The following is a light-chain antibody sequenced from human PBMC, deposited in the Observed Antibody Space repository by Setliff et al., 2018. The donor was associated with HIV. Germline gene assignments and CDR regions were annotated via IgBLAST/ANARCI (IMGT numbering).Light chain of an antibody. V-gene: IGLV2-23*02. CDR2: EVS. Sequence: QSVLTQPASVSGSPGQSITISCTGTSSDVGSYNLVSWYQQHPGKAPKLMIYEVSKRPSGVSNRFSGSKSGNTASLTISGLQAEDETDYYCCSYAGSGTDVFGTGTKGTVL. CDR3: CSYAGSGTDV. J-gene: IGLJ1*01. CDR1: SSDVGSYNL.